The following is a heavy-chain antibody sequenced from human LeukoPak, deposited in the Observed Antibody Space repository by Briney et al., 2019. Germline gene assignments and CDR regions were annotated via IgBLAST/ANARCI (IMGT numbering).Heavy chain of an antibody. CDR1: GFTFSSYA. V-gene: IGHV3-30*04. CDR3: AREGYSGYELYYYYYYMDV. D-gene: IGHD5-12*01. J-gene: IGHJ6*03. CDR2: ISYDGSNK. Sequence: GGSLRLSCAASGFTFSSYAMHWVRQAPGKGLEWVAVISYDGSNKYYADSVKGRFTISRDNSKNTLYLQMNSLRAEDTAVYYCAREGYSGYELYYYYYYMDVWGKGTTVTVSS.